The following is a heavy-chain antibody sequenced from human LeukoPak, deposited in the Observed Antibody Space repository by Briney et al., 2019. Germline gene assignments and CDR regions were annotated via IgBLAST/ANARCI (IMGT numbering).Heavy chain of an antibody. D-gene: IGHD5-18*01. CDR1: GKTLSDLS. CDR3: VTGFTTMAVDYFDY. CDR2: SDPEDGER. Sequence: ASVKVSCKVSGKTLSDLSIHWLRQPPGRGLEWLGGSDPEDGERIYAQMFQGRDTMTEDTSIDTAYMELSSLRSEDTAVYYCVTGFTTMAVDYFDYWGQGTLVTVSP. J-gene: IGHJ4*02. V-gene: IGHV1-24*01.